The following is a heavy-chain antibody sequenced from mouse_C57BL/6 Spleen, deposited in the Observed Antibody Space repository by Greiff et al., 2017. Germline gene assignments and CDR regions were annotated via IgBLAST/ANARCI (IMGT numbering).Heavy chain of an antibody. J-gene: IGHJ1*03. Sequence: EVQLVESGGGLVKPGGSLKLSCAASGFTFSDYGMHWVRQAPEKGLEWVAYISSGSSTIYYADTVKGRFTISRDNAKNTLFLQMTSLRSEDTAMYYCARPATVVHHWYFDVWGTGTTVTVSS. V-gene: IGHV5-17*01. D-gene: IGHD1-1*01. CDR3: ARPATVVHHWYFDV. CDR1: GFTFSDYG. CDR2: ISSGSSTI.